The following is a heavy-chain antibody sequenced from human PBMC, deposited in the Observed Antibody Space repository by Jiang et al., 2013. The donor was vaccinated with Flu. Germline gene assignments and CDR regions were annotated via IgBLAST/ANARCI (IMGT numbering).Heavy chain of an antibody. J-gene: IGHJ3*02. Sequence: GSGLVKPSETLSLTCTVSGDSISGHHWNWIRQAPGEGLEWIGYISHTGDTSSNPSLTSHITIFRDTSKNQISLKLRSVTAADTAVYYCARRNDFDIWGQGTMVTVSS. V-gene: IGHV4-59*08. CDR2: ISHTGDT. CDR1: GDSISGHH. CDR3: ARRNDFDI.